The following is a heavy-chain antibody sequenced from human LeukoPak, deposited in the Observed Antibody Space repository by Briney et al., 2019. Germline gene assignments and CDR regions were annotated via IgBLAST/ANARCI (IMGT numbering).Heavy chain of an antibody. D-gene: IGHD5-12*01. CDR2: TYNTWTT. Sequence: SETLSLTCTVSGGSISSDYWSWIRQPPGKRLEWIGYTYNTWTTNYNPSLKSRVTISLDMPKNQFSLKLTSVTAADTAVYYCARSETWPNLFDPWGQGTLVTVSS. CDR1: GGSISSDY. J-gene: IGHJ5*02. CDR3: ARSETWPNLFDP. V-gene: IGHV4-4*09.